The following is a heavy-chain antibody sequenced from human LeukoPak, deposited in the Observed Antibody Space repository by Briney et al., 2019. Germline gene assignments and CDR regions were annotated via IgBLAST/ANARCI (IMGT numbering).Heavy chain of an antibody. CDR1: GYTFTTYA. V-gene: IGHV7-4-1*02. Sequence: SVKVSCKASGYTFTTYAMNWVRQAPGQGLEWMGWINTDTGTPTYAQGFTGRFVFSLDTSVSTAYLQISSLKAEDTAVYYCARGGHDYIWGSYRYLEDYWGQGTLVTVSS. CDR2: INTDTGTP. J-gene: IGHJ4*02. D-gene: IGHD3-16*02. CDR3: ARGGHDYIWGSYRYLEDY.